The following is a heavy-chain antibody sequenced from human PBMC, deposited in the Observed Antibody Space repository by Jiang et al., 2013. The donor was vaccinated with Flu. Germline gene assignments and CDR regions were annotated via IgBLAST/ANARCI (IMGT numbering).Heavy chain of an antibody. J-gene: IGHJ6*02. D-gene: IGHD6-13*01. CDR2: IYSGGST. Sequence: QLVESGGGLVQPGGSLRLSCAASGFTVSSNYMSWVRQAPGKGLEWVSVIYSGGSTYYADSVKGRFTISRDNSKNTLYLQMNSLRAEDTAVYYCARYSSSWTGYYGMDVWGQGTTVTVSS. CDR1: GFTVSSNY. CDR3: ARYSSSWTGYYGMDV. V-gene: IGHV3-66*02.